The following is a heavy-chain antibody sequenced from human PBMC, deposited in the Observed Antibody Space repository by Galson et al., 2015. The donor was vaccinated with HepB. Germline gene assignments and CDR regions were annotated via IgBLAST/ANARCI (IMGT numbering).Heavy chain of an antibody. V-gene: IGHV1-69*04. CDR1: GGTFSSYA. CDR2: IIPILGIA. CDR3: ARGAERGVWVLDAFDI. D-gene: IGHD3-10*01. J-gene: IGHJ3*02. Sequence: SVKVSCKASGGTFSSYAISWVRQAPGQGLEWMGRIIPILGIANYAQKFQGRVTITADKSTSTAYMELSSLRSEDTAVYYCARGAERGVWVLDAFDIWGQGTMVTVSS.